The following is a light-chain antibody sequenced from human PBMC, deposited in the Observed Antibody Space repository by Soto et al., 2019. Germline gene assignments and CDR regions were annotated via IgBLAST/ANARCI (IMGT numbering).Light chain of an antibody. V-gene: IGKV1-39*01. Sequence: DIQMTQSPSSQSAVVGDRVTITCRASQNIGKYLNWYQQKPGKAPNLLIYAASSLQSGVPPRFSGSGSGTDFTLTISSLQPEDFATYYCEQIYATPYTFGQGTKLEIK. CDR1: QNIGKY. CDR3: EQIYATPYT. CDR2: AAS. J-gene: IGKJ2*01.